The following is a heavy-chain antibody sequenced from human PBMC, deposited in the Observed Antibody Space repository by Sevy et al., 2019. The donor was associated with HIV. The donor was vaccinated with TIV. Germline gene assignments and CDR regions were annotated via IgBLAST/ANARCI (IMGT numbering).Heavy chain of an antibody. J-gene: IGHJ3*02. Sequence: GESLKISCKGSGYSFTSYWIGWVRQMPGKGLEWMGMIYPGDSDTRYSPSFQGQVTISADKSISTAYLQWSSLKASDTAMYYCARHVLYDSSGYYLRNDAFDIWGQGTMVTVSS. CDR3: ARHVLYDSSGYYLRNDAFDI. D-gene: IGHD3-22*01. CDR1: GYSFTSYW. CDR2: IYPGDSDT. V-gene: IGHV5-51*01.